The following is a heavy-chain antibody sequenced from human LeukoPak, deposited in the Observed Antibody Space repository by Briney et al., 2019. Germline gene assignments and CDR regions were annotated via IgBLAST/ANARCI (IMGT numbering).Heavy chain of an antibody. J-gene: IGHJ6*03. CDR3: AFSRENYYYYYMDV. D-gene: IGHD2-2*01. V-gene: IGHV1-18*04. CDR1: GYTFTGYY. Sequence: ASVRVSCKASGYTFTGYYMHWVRQAPGQGLEWMAWISAYNGNTNYAQKVQGRVTLTTDTSTTTAFMELRSLRSDDTAVYYCAFSRENYYYYYMDVWGKGTTVTISS. CDR2: ISAYNGNT.